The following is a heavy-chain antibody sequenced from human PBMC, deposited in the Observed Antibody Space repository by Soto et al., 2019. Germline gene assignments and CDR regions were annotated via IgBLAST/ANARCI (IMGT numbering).Heavy chain of an antibody. J-gene: IGHJ5*02. D-gene: IGHD3-9*01. V-gene: IGHV3-64D*06. CDR2: ISSDGDIT. CDR3: VKVSTFYDILTGYYSTNFSDP. CDR1: GFTFSEYP. Sequence: GGPLRLSCSASGFTFSEYPMHWVRQAPGKGLQYVSTISSDGDITYYADSVKGRYTISRDNSKNTGYLQMNSLRPEDTAVYYCVKVSTFYDILTGYYSTNFSDPWGQGTLVTVSS.